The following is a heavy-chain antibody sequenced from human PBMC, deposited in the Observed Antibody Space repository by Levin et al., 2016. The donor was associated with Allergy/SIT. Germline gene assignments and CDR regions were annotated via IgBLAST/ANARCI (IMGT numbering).Heavy chain of an antibody. CDR3: ANHVYDFWGRNYMDV. CDR2: IIPIFGTA. V-gene: IGHV1-69*01. Sequence: WVRQAPGQGLEWMGGIIPIFGTANYAQKFQGRVTITADESTSTAYMELSSLRSEDTAVYYCANHVYDFWGRNYMDVWGKGTTVTVSS. J-gene: IGHJ6*03. D-gene: IGHD3-3*01.